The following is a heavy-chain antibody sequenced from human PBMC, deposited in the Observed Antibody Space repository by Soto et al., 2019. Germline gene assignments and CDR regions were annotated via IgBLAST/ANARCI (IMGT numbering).Heavy chain of an antibody. J-gene: IGHJ5*01. Sequence: GGSLRLSCAASGFTFGGYWMNWVRQAPGKGLVWVSRNSDGSSTTYADSVKGRFTTSRDNAKNTLYLQMSSLRVEDTAVYYCAKDRHGVEVTLNWLASWGQGTLVTVSS. D-gene: IGHD3-3*01. V-gene: IGHV3-74*01. CDR3: AKDRHGVEVTLNWLAS. CDR1: GFTFGGYW. CDR2: NSDGSST.